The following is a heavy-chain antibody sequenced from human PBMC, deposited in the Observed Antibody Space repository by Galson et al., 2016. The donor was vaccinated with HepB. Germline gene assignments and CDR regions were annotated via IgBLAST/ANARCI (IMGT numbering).Heavy chain of an antibody. CDR1: GFIFDDYA. CDR2: ISWNSGSV. CDR3: AKDIRAAALCGMDV. J-gene: IGHJ6*02. Sequence: SLRLSCAASGFIFDDYAMHWVRQAPGKGLEWVSGISWNSGSVGYADSVKGRFIISRDNAKNSLYLQMNSLRPEDTALYYCAKDIRAAALCGMDVWGQGTTVTVSS. V-gene: IGHV3-9*01. D-gene: IGHD6-13*01.